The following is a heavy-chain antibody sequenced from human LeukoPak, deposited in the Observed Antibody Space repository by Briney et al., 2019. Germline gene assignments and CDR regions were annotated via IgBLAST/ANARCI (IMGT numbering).Heavy chain of an antibody. J-gene: IGHJ3*02. V-gene: IGHV1-69*05. CDR3: ARGGDLEMATTNGGAFDI. CDR1: GGTLSGYA. Sequence: SVKVSCKASGGTLSGYAISWVRQAPGQGLEWMGGIIPIFGTANYAQKFQGRVTITTDESTSTAYMELSSLRSEDTAVYYCARGGDLEMATTNGGAFDIWGQGTMVTVSS. D-gene: IGHD5-24*01. CDR2: IIPIFGTA.